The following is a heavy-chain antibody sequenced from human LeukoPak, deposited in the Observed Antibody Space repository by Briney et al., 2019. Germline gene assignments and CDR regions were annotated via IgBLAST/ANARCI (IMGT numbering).Heavy chain of an antibody. J-gene: IGHJ5*02. CDR2: ISYDGSNK. D-gene: IGHD3-3*01. CDR1: GFTFSSYG. CDR3: AKEHDLWHEEGNWFDT. Sequence: GGSLRLSCAASGFTFSSYGMHWVRQAPGKGLEWVAVISYDGSNKYYADSVKGRFTISRDNSKNTLYLQMNSLRAEDTAIYYCAKEHDLWHEEGNWFDTWGQGVLVTVSS. V-gene: IGHV3-30*18.